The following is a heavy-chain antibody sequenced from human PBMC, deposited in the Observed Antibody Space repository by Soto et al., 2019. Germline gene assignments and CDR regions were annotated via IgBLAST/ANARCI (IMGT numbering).Heavy chain of an antibody. CDR3: ARDTGDYYYYMDV. Sequence: ESGGGVVQPGRSLRLSCAASGFTFSSYGMHWVRQAPGKGLEWVAVIWYDGSNKYYADSVKGRFTISRDNSKNTLYLQMNSLRAEDTAVYYCARDTGDYYYYMDVWGKGTTVTVSS. CDR2: IWYDGSNK. CDR1: GFTFSSYG. D-gene: IGHD1-26*01. J-gene: IGHJ6*03. V-gene: IGHV3-33*01.